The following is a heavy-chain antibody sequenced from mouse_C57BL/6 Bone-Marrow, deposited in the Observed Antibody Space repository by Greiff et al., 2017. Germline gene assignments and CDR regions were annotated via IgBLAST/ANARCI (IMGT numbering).Heavy chain of an antibody. CDR1: GYTFTSYW. Sequence: QVQLQQPGAELVKPGASVKMSCKASGYTFTSYWITWVKQRPGQGLEWIGDIYPGSGSTNYNETFKSKATLTVDTSSSTAYMQLSSLTSEDSAVYYCARGGSRYFDVWGTGTTVTVSS. CDR2: IYPGSGST. D-gene: IGHD1-1*01. V-gene: IGHV1-55*01. CDR3: ARGGSRYFDV. J-gene: IGHJ1*03.